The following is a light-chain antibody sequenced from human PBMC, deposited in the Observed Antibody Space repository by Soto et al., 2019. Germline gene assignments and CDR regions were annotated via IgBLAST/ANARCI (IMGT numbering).Light chain of an antibody. J-gene: IGKJ2*01. CDR1: QGISSF. CDR3: QQYLRYPYP. Sequence: AIRMTQSPSSISASTGDRVTITCRASQGISSFLAWYQQKPGKAPKLLIYAAATLQSGAPSRFNARGSGTDFTLPISRLQTEDFATDFCQQYLRYPYPFAQGTKLEI. V-gene: IGKV1-8*01. CDR2: AAA.